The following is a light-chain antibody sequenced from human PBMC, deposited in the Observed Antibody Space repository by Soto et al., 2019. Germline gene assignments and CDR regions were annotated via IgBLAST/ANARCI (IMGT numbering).Light chain of an antibody. J-gene: IGKJ4*01. Sequence: EIVLTQSPGTLSLSPGERATLSCRASQSVSSSYLAWYQQKPGQAPRLLIYGASSRATGIPDRFSGSGSGTDLTLTISRLEPEDCAVYYCQQYGSSPPGLTFGGGTKVEIK. CDR3: QQYGSSPPGLT. CDR2: GAS. V-gene: IGKV3-20*01. CDR1: QSVSSSY.